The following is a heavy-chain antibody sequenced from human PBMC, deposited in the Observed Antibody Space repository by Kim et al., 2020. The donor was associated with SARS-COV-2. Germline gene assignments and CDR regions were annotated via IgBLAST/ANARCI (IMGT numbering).Heavy chain of an antibody. CDR2: T. J-gene: IGHJ3*02. D-gene: IGHD6-19*01. V-gene: IGHV5-10-1*01. CDR3: ASFRAVAGIVI. Sequence: TNYSPSFQGHVTISADKSISTAYLQWSSLKAADTAMYYCASFRAVAGIVIWGQGTMVTVSS.